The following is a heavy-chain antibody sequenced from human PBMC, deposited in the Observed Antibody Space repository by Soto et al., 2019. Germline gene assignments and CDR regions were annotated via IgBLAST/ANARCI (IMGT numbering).Heavy chain of an antibody. CDR3: ARDLSSGGTYYFDY. V-gene: IGHV1-69*08. CDR1: GVTFSSYT. Sequence: QVQLVQSGAEVKKPGSSVKVSCKASGVTFSSYTISWVRQAPGQGLEWMGRIIPILGIGNYAQKFQGRVTTIADKSTSTVYMDLSSLRSEDTAVYYCARDLSSGGTYYFDYWGQGTLVTVSS. CDR2: IIPILGIG. D-gene: IGHD2-15*01. J-gene: IGHJ4*02.